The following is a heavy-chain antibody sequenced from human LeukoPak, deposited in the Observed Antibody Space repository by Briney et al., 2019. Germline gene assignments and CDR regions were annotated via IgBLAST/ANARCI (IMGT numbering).Heavy chain of an antibody. Sequence: ASETLSLTCTVSGGSISSYYWSWIRQPAGKGLEWIGRIYTSGSTNYNPSLKSRVTISVDTSKNQFSLKLNSVTAADTAVYYCARVTGYMIEDYFDYWGQGTLVTVSS. J-gene: IGHJ4*02. CDR1: GGSISSYY. CDR3: ARVTGYMIEDYFDY. D-gene: IGHD3-9*01. V-gene: IGHV4-4*07. CDR2: IYTSGST.